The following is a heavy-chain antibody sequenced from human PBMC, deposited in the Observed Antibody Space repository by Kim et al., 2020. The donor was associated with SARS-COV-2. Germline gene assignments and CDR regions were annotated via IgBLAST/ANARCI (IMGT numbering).Heavy chain of an antibody. Sequence: RFTISRDNSKNTLYLQMNSLRAEDTAVYYCAKSHAKSGSSKSYYYYGMDVWGQGTTVTVSS. D-gene: IGHD6-6*01. J-gene: IGHJ6*02. V-gene: IGHV3-23*01. CDR3: AKSHAKSGSSKSYYYYGMDV.